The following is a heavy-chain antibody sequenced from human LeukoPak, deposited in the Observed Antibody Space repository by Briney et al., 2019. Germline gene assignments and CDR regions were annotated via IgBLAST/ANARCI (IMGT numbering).Heavy chain of an antibody. J-gene: IGHJ4*02. CDR3: ARENFQY. CDR1: GFMFSSYW. CDR2: IKPDGSDE. Sequence: GGSLRLSCAASGFMFSSYWMNWVRQAPGKGLEWVANIKPDGSDESYVDSVKGRFTISRDNAKNSLYLQMNSLRAEDTAVYYCARENFQYWAQGTLVTVSS. V-gene: IGHV3-7*04.